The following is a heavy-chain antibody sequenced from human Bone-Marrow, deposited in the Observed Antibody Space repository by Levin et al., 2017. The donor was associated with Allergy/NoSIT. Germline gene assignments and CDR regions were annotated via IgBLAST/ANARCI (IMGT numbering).Heavy chain of an antibody. CDR2: IYSGGST. D-gene: IGHD3-16*01. CDR3: ARQDYVWGRDY. J-gene: IGHJ4*02. V-gene: IGHV3-66*04. CDR1: GFTVINNY. Sequence: GGSLRLSCAASGFTVINNYMTWVRQAPGKGLEWVSLIYSGGSTYYADSVKGRFTISRDNSKNTVYLQMNSLRVEDTAVHYCARQDYVWGRDYWGQGTLVTVSS.